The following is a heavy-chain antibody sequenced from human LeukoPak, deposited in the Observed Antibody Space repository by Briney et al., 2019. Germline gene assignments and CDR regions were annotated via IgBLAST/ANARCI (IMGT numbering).Heavy chain of an antibody. CDR3: ARSFLDYYDSSGYRRGDAFDI. Sequence: KDGESLKISCKGSGYSFTSYWIGWVRQMPGKGLEWMGIIYPGDSDTRYSPSFQGQVTISADKSISTAYLQWSSLKASDTAMYYCARSFLDYYDSSGYRRGDAFDIWGQGTMVTVSS. CDR1: GYSFTSYW. J-gene: IGHJ3*02. V-gene: IGHV5-51*01. CDR2: IYPGDSDT. D-gene: IGHD3-22*01.